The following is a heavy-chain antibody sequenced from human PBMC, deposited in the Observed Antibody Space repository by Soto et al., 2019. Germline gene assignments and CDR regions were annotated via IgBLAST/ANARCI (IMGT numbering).Heavy chain of an antibody. CDR3: ARDHLVRGVLGGWFDP. V-gene: IGHV3-53*01. Sequence: PGGSLRLSCAASGFTVSSNYMSWVRQAPGKGLEWVSVIYSGGSTYYADSVKGRFTISRDNSKNTLYLQMNSLRAEDTAVYYCARDHLVRGVLGGWFDPWGQGTLVTVSS. D-gene: IGHD3-10*01. J-gene: IGHJ5*02. CDR2: IYSGGST. CDR1: GFTVSSNY.